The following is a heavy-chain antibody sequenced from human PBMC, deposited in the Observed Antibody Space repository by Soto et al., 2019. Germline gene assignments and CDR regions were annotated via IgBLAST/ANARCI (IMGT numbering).Heavy chain of an antibody. CDR1: GFTFSSYA. CDR3: AKDQEYSSGCFDY. J-gene: IGHJ4*02. Sequence: EVQLLESGGGLVQPGGSLRLSCAASGFTFSSYAMSWVRQAPGKGLEWVSAISGSGGSTYYADSVKGRFTISRDNSKNTLYLQMNSLRAEDTAVYHCAKDQEYSSGCFDYWGQGTLVTVSS. D-gene: IGHD6-19*01. CDR2: ISGSGGST. V-gene: IGHV3-23*01.